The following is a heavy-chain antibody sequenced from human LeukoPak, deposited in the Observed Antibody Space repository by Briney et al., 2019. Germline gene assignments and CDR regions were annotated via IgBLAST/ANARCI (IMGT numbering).Heavy chain of an antibody. D-gene: IGHD4-23*01. Sequence: GGSLRLSCEASGFTFSSAWMSWVRQAPGKGLEWVSVIYSGGSTYYADSVKGRFTISRDNSKNTMYLQMNSLRAEDTAVYYCGVNSDYWGQGTLVTVSS. CDR3: GVNSDY. V-gene: IGHV3-53*01. CDR1: GFTFSSAW. J-gene: IGHJ4*02. CDR2: IYSGGST.